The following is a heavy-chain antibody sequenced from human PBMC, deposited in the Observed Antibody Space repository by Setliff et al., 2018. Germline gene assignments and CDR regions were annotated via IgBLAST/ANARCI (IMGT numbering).Heavy chain of an antibody. V-gene: IGHV4-61*01. J-gene: IGHJ4*02. CDR2: VYYSGAA. CDR3: ARGGTFRYFDY. CDR1: GGSFDSDSHY. Sequence: PSETLSLTCTVSGGSFDSDSHYWSWMRQPPGKGLEWIGHVYYSGAANYNPSLKSRVTVSVDTSKNQFSLRLISVTAADTAVYYCARGGTFRYFDYWGQGTPVTVSS. D-gene: IGHD5-12*01.